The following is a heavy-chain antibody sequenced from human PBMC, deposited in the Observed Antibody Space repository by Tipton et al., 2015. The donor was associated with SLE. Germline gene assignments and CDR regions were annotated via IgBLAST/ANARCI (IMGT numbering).Heavy chain of an antibody. CDR2: INHSGST. D-gene: IGHD3-22*01. J-gene: IGHJ2*01. V-gene: IGHV4-34*01. CDR3: ARRRELYDSSGYYWYFDL. CDR1: GGSFSGYY. Sequence: AGLVKPSETLSLTCAVYGGSFSGYYWSWIRQPPGKGLEWIGEINHSGSTNYNPSLKSRVTISVDTSKNQFSLKLSSVTAADTAVYYCARRRELYDSSGYYWYFDLWGRGTLVTVSS.